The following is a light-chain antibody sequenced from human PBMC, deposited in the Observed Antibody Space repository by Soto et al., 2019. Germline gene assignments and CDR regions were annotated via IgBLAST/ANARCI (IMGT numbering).Light chain of an antibody. CDR1: SSDVGSYNL. Sequence: QSALTQPAGVSASPGQSSTIPCTGTSSDVGSYNLVSWFQQHPGKVPKLLIYEGTKRPSGLSDRFSGSKSGTTASLTISGLQAEDEAHYYCYSYAGENLYVFGTGTKVTV. V-gene: IGLV2-23*01. CDR2: EGT. CDR3: YSYAGENLYV. J-gene: IGLJ1*01.